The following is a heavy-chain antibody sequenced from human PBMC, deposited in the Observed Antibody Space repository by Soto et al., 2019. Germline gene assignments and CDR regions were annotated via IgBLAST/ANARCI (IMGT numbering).Heavy chain of an antibody. CDR1: GFTFSSYG. CDR3: AKEKPSIVEIVATNEGAHWYFDL. CDR2: ISYDGSNK. V-gene: IGHV3-30*18. Sequence: QVQLVESGGGVVQPGRSLRLSCAASGFTFSSYGMHWVRQAPGKGLEWVAVISYDGSNKYYADSVKGRFTISRDNSKNTLYLQMNSLRAEDTAVYYCAKEKPSIVEIVATNEGAHWYFDLWGRGTLVTVSS. J-gene: IGHJ2*01. D-gene: IGHD5-12*01.